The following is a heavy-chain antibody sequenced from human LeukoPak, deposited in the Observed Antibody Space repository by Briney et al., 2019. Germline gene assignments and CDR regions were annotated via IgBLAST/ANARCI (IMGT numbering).Heavy chain of an antibody. D-gene: IGHD3-22*01. CDR3: ARQTYYDSSGYLYYFDY. CDR1: GGSTSSSSYY. V-gene: IGHV4-39*01. J-gene: IGHJ4*02. CDR2: IYYSGST. Sequence: SETLSLTCTVSGGSTSSSSYYWGWIRQPPGKGLEWIGSIYYSGSTYYNPSLKSRVTISVDTSKNQFSLKLSSVTAADTAVYYCARQTYYDSSGYLYYFDYWGQGTLVTVSS.